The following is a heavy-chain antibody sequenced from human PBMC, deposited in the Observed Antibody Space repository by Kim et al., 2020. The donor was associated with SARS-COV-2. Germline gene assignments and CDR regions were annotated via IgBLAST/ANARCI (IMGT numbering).Heavy chain of an antibody. CDR3: ARDNSGYDNYYGMDV. D-gene: IGHD5-12*01. J-gene: IGHJ6*02. CDR2: ISSSGSTI. CDR1: GFTFSSYE. Sequence: GGSLRLSCAASGFTFSSYEMNWVRQAPGKGLEWVSYISSSGSTIYYADSVKGRFTISRDNAKNSLYLQMNSLRAEDTAVYYCARDNSGYDNYYGMDVWGQGTTVTVSS. V-gene: IGHV3-48*03.